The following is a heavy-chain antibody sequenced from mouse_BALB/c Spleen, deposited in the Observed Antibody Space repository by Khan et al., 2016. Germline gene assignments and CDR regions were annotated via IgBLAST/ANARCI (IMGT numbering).Heavy chain of an antibody. V-gene: IGHV3-2*02. CDR1: GYSITSDYA. J-gene: IGHJ2*01. CDR3: ARSIMAN. CDR2: ISYSGRT. Sequence: EVELVESGPGLVKPSQSLSLTCTVTGYSITSDYAWNWIRQFPGNKLEWMGYISYSGRTSYNPSLKSRISIILDTSKNQFFLQLNSVTTEDTATYYCARSIMANWGQGTTLTVSS.